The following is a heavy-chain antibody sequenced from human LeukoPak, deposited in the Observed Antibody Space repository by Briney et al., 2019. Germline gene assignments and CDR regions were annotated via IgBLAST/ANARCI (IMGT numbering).Heavy chain of an antibody. CDR1: GFTFGDYA. CDR2: ISWNSDSI. V-gene: IGHV3-9*01. J-gene: IGHJ6*02. D-gene: IGHD4-17*01. CDR3: AKGGRGTTVTTSGV. Sequence: PGRSLRLSCAASGFTFGDYAMHWVRQAPGKGLEWVSGISWNSDSIGYADSVKGRFTISRDNAKNTLYLQMNSLRAEDTAVYYCAKGGRGTTVTTSGVWGQGTTVTVSS.